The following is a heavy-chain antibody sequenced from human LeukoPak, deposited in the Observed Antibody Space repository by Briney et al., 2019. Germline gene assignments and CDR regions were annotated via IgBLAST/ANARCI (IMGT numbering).Heavy chain of an antibody. V-gene: IGHV4-34*01. D-gene: IGHD4-23*01. Sequence: SETLSLTCAVYDGSFSGYYWSWIRQPPGKGLEWIGEINHSGSTNYNPSLKSRVTISVDTSKNQFSLKLSSVTAADTAVYYCARGLLGNYYGGKVFDYWGQGTLVTVSS. CDR1: DGSFSGYY. CDR3: ARGLLGNYYGGKVFDY. J-gene: IGHJ4*02. CDR2: INHSGST.